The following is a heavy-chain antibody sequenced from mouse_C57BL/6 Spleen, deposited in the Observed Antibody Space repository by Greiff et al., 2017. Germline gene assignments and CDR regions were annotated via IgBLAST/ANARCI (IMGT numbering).Heavy chain of an antibody. Sequence: QVQLQQSGAELAKPGASVKLSCKASGYTFTSYWMHWVKQRPGQGLEWIGYINPSSGYTKYNQKFKDKATLPADKASSTAYMQLSSLTYEDSAVYYCARLDYGSSYGFAYWGQGTLVTVSA. D-gene: IGHD1-1*01. V-gene: IGHV1-7*01. J-gene: IGHJ3*01. CDR1: GYTFTSYW. CDR3: ARLDYGSSYGFAY. CDR2: INPSSGYT.